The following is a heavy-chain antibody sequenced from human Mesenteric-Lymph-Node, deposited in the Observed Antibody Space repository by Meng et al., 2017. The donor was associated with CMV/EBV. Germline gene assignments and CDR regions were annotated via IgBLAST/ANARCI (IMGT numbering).Heavy chain of an antibody. CDR2: ISGSGGNT. J-gene: IGHJ6*02. D-gene: IGHD1-1*01. V-gene: IGHV3-23*01. CDR1: GFTFSSYA. CDR3: AKDWNHGMDV. Sequence: GESLKISCAASGFTFSSYAMSWVRQAPGKGLEWVSTISGSGGNTYYADSVKGRFTISRDNSKNTLYLQMNSLRAEDTAVYYCAKDWNHGMDVWGQGTTVTVSS.